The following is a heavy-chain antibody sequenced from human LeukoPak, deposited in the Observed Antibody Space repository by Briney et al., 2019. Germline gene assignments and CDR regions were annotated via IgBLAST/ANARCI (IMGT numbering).Heavy chain of an antibody. D-gene: IGHD1-26*01. CDR3: TRDRETVSGSYLCDY. CDR1: GFTFGDYA. CDR2: IRSKAYGGTT. V-gene: IGHV3-49*03. Sequence: GGSLRLSCTASGFTFGDYAMSWFRQAPGKGLEWVGFIRSKAYGGTTEYAASVKGRFTISRDDSKSIAYLQMNSLKTEDTAVYYCTRDRETVSGSYLCDYWGQGTLVTVSS. J-gene: IGHJ4*02.